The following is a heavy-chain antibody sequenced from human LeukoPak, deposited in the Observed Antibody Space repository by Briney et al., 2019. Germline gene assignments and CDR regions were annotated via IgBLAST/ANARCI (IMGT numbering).Heavy chain of an antibody. CDR3: AKDRNSEGGAAKNY. V-gene: IGHV3-23*01. D-gene: IGHD1-26*01. CDR2: ITTSDGNT. Sequence: GGSLRLSCAASGFTFSSYTMSWVRQAPGKGLEWVSTITTSDGNTYYADSVKGRFTVSRDNSKNTLFLQMNSLRAEDTAVYYCAKDRNSEGGAAKNYWGQGTLVTVSS. CDR1: GFTFSSYT. J-gene: IGHJ4*02.